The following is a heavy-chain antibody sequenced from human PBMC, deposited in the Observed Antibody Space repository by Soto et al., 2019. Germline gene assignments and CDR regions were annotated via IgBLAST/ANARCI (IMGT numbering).Heavy chain of an antibody. V-gene: IGHV4-34*09. CDR3: ARDRVMLTFGGASEEWGIDS. J-gene: IGHJ4*02. CDR2: IYYSGST. CDR1: GGSFSGYG. D-gene: IGHD3-16*01. Sequence: PSETLSLTCAVYGGSFSGYGWSWIRQPPGKGLGWIGYIYYSGSTYYNPSLKSRVTISVDTSKNQFSLKLNSVTAADTAVYYCARDRVMLTFGGASEEWGIDSWGPGTLATVSS.